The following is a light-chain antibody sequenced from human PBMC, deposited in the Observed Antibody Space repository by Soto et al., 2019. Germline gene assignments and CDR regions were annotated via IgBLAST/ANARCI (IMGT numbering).Light chain of an antibody. J-gene: IGLJ1*01. CDR1: SSGVGYYDY. V-gene: IGLV2-8*01. CDR2: EVT. Sequence: QSVLTQPPSASGFPGQSVTISCTGTSSGVGYYDYVSWYQQHPGKAPKLVIYEVTKRPSGVPDRVSASKSGNTASLTVSGLRAEDEADYYCSSYAGSNNFVFGSGTKVNVL. CDR3: SSYAGSNNFV.